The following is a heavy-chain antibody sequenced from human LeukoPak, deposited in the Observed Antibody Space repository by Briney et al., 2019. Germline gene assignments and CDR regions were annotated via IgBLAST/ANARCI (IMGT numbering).Heavy chain of an antibody. J-gene: IGHJ4*02. CDR1: GVTFSTYA. V-gene: IGHV3-23*01. D-gene: IGHD1-1*01. CDR3: AKGQELDDGVFDS. CDR2: IRGNGDTA. Sequence: PGGSLRLSCAASGVTFSTYAMSWVRQAPGKGLEWVSTIRGNGDTAYNADSVRGRFAISRDDSKNALFLQMNSLRLEDTAIYYCAKGQELDDGVFDSWGQGTRVTVSS.